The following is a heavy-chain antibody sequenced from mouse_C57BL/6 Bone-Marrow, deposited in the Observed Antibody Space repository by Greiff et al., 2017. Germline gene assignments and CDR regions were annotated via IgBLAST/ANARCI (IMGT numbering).Heavy chain of an antibody. D-gene: IGHD2-1*01. CDR2: ISDGGSYT. CDR3: AREDGNYPYFDY. V-gene: IGHV5-4*01. J-gene: IGHJ2*01. Sequence: DVMLVESGGGLVKPGGSLKLSCAASGFTFSSYAMSWVRQTPEKRLEWVATISDGGSYTYYPDNVKGRFTISRDNAKNKLYLQMNHLKSEDTAMYYCAREDGNYPYFDYWGQGTTLTVSS. CDR1: GFTFSSYA.